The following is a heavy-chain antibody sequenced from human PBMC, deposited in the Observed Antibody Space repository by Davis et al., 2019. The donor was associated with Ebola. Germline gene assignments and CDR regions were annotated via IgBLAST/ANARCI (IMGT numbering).Heavy chain of an antibody. Sequence: GESLKISCAASGFTFSSHGMHWARQAPGKGLEWVAIISYDGSNKYYADSVKGRFTISRDNAKNSLYLQMNSLRAEDTAVYYCARGVRLRFLEWLYYYGMDVWGKGTTVTVSS. CDR1: GFTFSSHG. D-gene: IGHD3-3*01. CDR2: ISYDGSNK. CDR3: ARGVRLRFLEWLYYYGMDV. V-gene: IGHV3-30*03. J-gene: IGHJ6*04.